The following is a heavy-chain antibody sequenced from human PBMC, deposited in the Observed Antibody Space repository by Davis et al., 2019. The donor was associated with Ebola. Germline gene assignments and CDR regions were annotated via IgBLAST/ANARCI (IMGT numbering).Heavy chain of an antibody. CDR2: ISSNGGTT. D-gene: IGHD3-16*01. CDR1: GSTFSNYD. V-gene: IGHV3-23*01. Sequence: PGGSLRLSCAASGSTFSNYDMTWVRQAPGKGLDWVSRISSNGGTTYYADSVRGRFTISRDNSRNTLYLQMNSLRAEDTAVYYCAGAWDWGQGTLVTVSS. CDR3: AGAWD. J-gene: IGHJ4*02.